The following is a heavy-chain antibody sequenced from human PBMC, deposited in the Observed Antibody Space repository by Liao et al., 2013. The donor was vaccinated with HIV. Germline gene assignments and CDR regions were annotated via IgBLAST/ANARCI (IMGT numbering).Heavy chain of an antibody. CDR3: ARDVGYYYDSSGYYYFDY. J-gene: IGHJ4*02. Sequence: QVQLQESGPGLVKPSQTLSLTCTVSGGSISSGSYYWSWIRQPAGKGLEWIGRIYTSGSTNYNPSLKSRVTMSVDTSKNQFSLKLSSVTAADTAVYYCARDVGYYYDSSGYYYFDYWGQGTLVTVSS. V-gene: IGHV4-61*02. CDR2: IYTSGST. D-gene: IGHD3-22*01. CDR1: GGSISSGSYY.